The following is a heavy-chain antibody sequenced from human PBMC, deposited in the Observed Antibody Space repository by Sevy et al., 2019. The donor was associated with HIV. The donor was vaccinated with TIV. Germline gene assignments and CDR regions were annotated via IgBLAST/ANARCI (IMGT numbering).Heavy chain of an antibody. J-gene: IGHJ4*02. CDR2: IYSGGST. Sequence: GGSLRLSCAASGFTVSSNHMSWVRQAPGKGLEWVSVIYSGGSTYYADSVKGRFTISRDNSKNTLYLQMNSLRAEDTAVYYCARVKSLNIEMVGFDYWGQGTLVTVSS. CDR3: ARVKSLNIEMVGFDY. V-gene: IGHV3-53*01. CDR1: GFTVSSNH. D-gene: IGHD3-10*01.